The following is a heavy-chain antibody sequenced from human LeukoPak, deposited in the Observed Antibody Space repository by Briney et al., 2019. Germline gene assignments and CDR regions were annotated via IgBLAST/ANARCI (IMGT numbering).Heavy chain of an antibody. CDR3: ARENSLYASGSYQPFDP. V-gene: IGHV4-59*01. J-gene: IGHJ5*02. CDR1: GGSISSYY. CDR2: ICYSGST. D-gene: IGHD3-10*01. Sequence: SETLSLTCTVSGGSISSYYWSWIRQPPGKGLEWIGYICYSGSTNYNPSLKSRVTISVDTSKNQFSLKLSSVTAADTAVYYCARENSLYASGSYQPFDPWGQGTLVTVSS.